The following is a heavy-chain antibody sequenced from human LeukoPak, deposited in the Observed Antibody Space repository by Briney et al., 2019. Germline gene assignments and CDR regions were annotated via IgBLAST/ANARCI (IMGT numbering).Heavy chain of an antibody. J-gene: IGHJ4*02. CDR1: GYTLTELS. Sequence: ASVKVSCKVSGYTLTELSMHWVRQAPGKGLEWMGGFDPEDGETIYAQKFQGRVTMTEDTSTDTAYMELSSLRSEDTAVYYCATAFLAAAGWDYGDYGGYWGQGTLVTVSS. D-gene: IGHD4-17*01. V-gene: IGHV1-24*01. CDR3: ATAFLAAAGWDYGDYGGY. CDR2: FDPEDGET.